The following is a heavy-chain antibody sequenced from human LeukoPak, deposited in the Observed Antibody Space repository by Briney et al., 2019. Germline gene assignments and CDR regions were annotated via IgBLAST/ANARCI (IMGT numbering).Heavy chain of an antibody. CDR2: INRDGSST. CDR1: GFTFSSYW. CDR3: ARDQVLTGYYYYYYYYMDV. D-gene: IGHD3-9*01. Sequence: GGSLRLSCAASGFTFSSYWMHWVRQVPGKGLVWVSRINRDGSSTSYADSVKGRCTISRDNAKNTLYLQMNSLRAEDTAVYYCARDQVLTGYYYYYYYYMDVWGKGTTVTISS. V-gene: IGHV3-74*01. J-gene: IGHJ6*03.